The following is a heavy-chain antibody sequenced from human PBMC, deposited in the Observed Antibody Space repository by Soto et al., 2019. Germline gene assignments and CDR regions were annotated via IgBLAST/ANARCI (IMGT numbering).Heavy chain of an antibody. D-gene: IGHD2-8*02. CDR3: VRDLHEPLATDALRVAN. CDR2: ISSTGSGT. J-gene: IGHJ4*02. Sequence: LRLSCAASGFTFSSYEMHWVRQAPGKGLEWISYISSTGSGTLYADSVRGRFTMSRDNTKNSVSLQMSSLRAEDTAVYYCVRDLHEPLATDALRVANWGQGTQVTVSS. CDR1: GFTFSSYE. V-gene: IGHV3-48*03.